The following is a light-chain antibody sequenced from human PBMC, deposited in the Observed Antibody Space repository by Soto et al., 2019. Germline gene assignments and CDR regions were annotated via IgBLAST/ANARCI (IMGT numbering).Light chain of an antibody. J-gene: IGKJ3*01. CDR2: AAS. CDR1: QDIVGW. Sequence: DIQMTQSPSSVSASVGDRVTITCRASQDIVGWLAWYQQRPGKAPKLLIYAASNLQVGVPSRFSGSGSGTDFTLTINNLQPEDFATYYCQQANSFPFTFGPGTKVDVK. V-gene: IGKV1D-12*01. CDR3: QQANSFPFT.